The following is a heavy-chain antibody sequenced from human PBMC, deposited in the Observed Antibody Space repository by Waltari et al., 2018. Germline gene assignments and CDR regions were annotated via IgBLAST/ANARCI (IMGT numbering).Heavy chain of an antibody. D-gene: IGHD6-13*01. V-gene: IGHV3-49*04. CDR3: AKVRTHSSSWNY. J-gene: IGHJ4*02. CDR2: IRSKAYGGTT. Sequence: EVQLVESGGGLVQPGRSLRLSCTASGFTFGDYAMSWVRQAPGKGLEWVGFIRSKAYGGTTEYAASVKGRFTISRDDSKSIAYLQMNSLRAEDTAVYYCAKVRTHSSSWNYWGQGTLVTVSS. CDR1: GFTFGDYA.